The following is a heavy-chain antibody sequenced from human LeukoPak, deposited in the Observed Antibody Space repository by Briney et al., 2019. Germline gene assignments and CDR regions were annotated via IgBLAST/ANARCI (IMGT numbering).Heavy chain of an antibody. CDR3: ARGQVKYQLLSTYYYYYYMDV. CDR2: INHSGST. CDR1: GGSFSGYY. J-gene: IGHJ6*03. D-gene: IGHD2-2*01. Sequence: SETLSLTCAVYGGSFSGYYWSWIRQPPGKGLEWIGEINHSGSTNYNPSLKSRVTISVDTSKNQFSLKLSSVTAADTAVYYCARGQVKYQLLSTYYYYYYMDVWGKGTTVTVFS. V-gene: IGHV4-34*01.